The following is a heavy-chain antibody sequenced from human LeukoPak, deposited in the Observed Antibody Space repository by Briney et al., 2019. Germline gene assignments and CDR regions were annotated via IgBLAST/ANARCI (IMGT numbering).Heavy chain of an antibody. CDR3: ARVLLRYSGYDSSDY. D-gene: IGHD5-12*01. CDR2: ISAYDGNT. J-gene: IGHJ4*02. Sequence: GASVKVSCKASGYTFTSYGISWVRQAPGQGLEWIGWISAYDGNTYYAQKLQGRVAMTTDTSTSTAYMELRSLRSDDTAVYYCARVLLRYSGYDSSDYWGQGTLVTVSS. V-gene: IGHV1-18*01. CDR1: GYTFTSYG.